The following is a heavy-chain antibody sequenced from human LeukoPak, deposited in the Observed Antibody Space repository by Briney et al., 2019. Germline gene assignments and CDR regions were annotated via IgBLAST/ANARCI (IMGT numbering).Heavy chain of an antibody. CDR2: TSHDGSYK. Sequence: GGSLRLSCAASGFTFSSYAIHWVRQAPGKVLEWVALTSHDGSYKYYADSVKGRFTISRDNSKNTLYLQMNSLRAEDTAVYYCAKQGAAMGYYFDYWGQGTLVTVSS. V-gene: IGHV3-30*04. CDR3: AKQGAAMGYYFDY. CDR1: GFTFSSYA. D-gene: IGHD5-18*01. J-gene: IGHJ4*02.